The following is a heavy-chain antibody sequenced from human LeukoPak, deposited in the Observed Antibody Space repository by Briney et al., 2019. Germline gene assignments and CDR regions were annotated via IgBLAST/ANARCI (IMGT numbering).Heavy chain of an antibody. V-gene: IGHV3-48*03. D-gene: IGHD5-24*01. CDR3: ARGSQRWLQFSVWYFDL. Sequence: PGGSLRLSCAASGFTFSSYEMNWVRQAPGKGLEWVSYISSRGSTIYYADSVKGRYTISRDNAKNSLYLQMNSLRAEDTAVYYCARGSQRWLQFSVWYFDLWGRGTLVTVSS. CDR1: GFTFSSYE. CDR2: ISSRGSTI. J-gene: IGHJ2*01.